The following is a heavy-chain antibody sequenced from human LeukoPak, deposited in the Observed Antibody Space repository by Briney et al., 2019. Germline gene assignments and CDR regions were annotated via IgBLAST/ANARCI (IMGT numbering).Heavy chain of an antibody. J-gene: IGHJ3*02. V-gene: IGHV3-73*01. D-gene: IGHD3-22*01. CDR3: TRRVWDYYDSSGHDI. Sequence: GGSLRLSCAASGFTFSGSAMHWVRQASGKGLEWVGRIRSKANSYATAYAASVKGRFTISRDDSKNTAYLQMNSLKTEDTAVYYCTRRVWDYYDSSGHDIWGRGTMVTVSS. CDR2: IRSKANSYAT. CDR1: GFTFSGSA.